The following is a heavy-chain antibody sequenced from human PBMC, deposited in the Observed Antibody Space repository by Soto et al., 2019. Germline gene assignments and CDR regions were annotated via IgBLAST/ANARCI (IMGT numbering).Heavy chain of an antibody. CDR1: GGSISSGDYY. V-gene: IGHV4-30-4*01. CDR2: IYYSGST. Sequence: SETLSLTCTVSGGSISSGDYYWSWIRPPPGKGLEWIGYIYYSGSTYYNPSLKSRVTISVDTSKNQFSLKLSSVTAADTAVYYCARGIGYSSSWYDPRFDPWGQGTLVTVSS. CDR3: ARGIGYSSSWYDPRFDP. D-gene: IGHD6-13*01. J-gene: IGHJ5*02.